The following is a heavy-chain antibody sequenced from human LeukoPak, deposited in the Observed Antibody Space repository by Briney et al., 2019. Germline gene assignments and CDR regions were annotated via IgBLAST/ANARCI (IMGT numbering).Heavy chain of an antibody. J-gene: IGHJ4*02. V-gene: IGHV5-51*01. CDR2: IYPGDSDT. CDR3: ARRHITVAAFDY. Sequence: GESLKISCKGSGYSFTSYWIGWVRQMPGKGLEWMGIIYPGDSDTRYSPSFQGQVTISVDKSTNTAYLQWRSLKASDTAIYYCARRHITVAAFDYWGQGTLVTVSS. D-gene: IGHD6-19*01. CDR1: GYSFTSYW.